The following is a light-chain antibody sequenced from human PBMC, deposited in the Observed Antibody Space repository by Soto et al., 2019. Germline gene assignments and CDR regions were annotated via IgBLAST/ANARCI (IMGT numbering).Light chain of an antibody. CDR1: SSDVGGYNY. CDR3: SSYTSSSTLYVI. CDR2: DVT. V-gene: IGLV2-14*01. J-gene: IGLJ2*01. Sequence: QSALTQPASMSGSPGQSITISCTGTSSDVGGYNYVSWYQQHPGKAPQLMIYDVTNRPSGVSNRFSGSKSGNTASLTISGLQAEDEADYYCSSYTSSSTLYVIFGGGTKVTVL.